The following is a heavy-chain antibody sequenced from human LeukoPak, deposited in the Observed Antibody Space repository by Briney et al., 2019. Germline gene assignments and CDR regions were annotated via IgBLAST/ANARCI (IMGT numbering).Heavy chain of an antibody. CDR3: AREGTVVVTEFDY. J-gene: IGHJ4*02. CDR2: ISYDGSNK. CDR1: GFTFSSYG. Sequence: PGRSLRLSCAASGFTFSSYGMHWVRQAPGKGLEWVAVISYDGSNKYYADSVKGRFTISRDNSKNTLYLQMNSLRAEDTAVYYCAREGTVVVTEFDYWGQGTLVTVSS. D-gene: IGHD3-22*01. V-gene: IGHV3-30*03.